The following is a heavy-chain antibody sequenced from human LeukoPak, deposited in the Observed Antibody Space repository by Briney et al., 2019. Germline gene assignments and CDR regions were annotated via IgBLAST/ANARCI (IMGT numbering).Heavy chain of an antibody. Sequence: GGSLRLSCEASGFTFSSYNMNWVRQAPGKGLEWVSYISSSGSTIYYADSVKGRFTISRDNAKNSLYLQMNSLRAEDTAVYYCAELGITMIGGVWGKGTTVTISS. CDR3: AELGITMIGGV. D-gene: IGHD3-10*02. CDR2: ISSSGSTI. V-gene: IGHV3-48*04. J-gene: IGHJ6*04. CDR1: GFTFSSYN.